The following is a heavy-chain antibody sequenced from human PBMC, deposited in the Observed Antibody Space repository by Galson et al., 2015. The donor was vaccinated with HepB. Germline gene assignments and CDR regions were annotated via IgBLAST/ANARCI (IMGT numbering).Heavy chain of an antibody. J-gene: IGHJ4*02. CDR2: ISDNGITT. CDR3: ANNYCGETNCLPNN. D-gene: IGHD2-21*01. CDR1: GFTFSACA. V-gene: IGHV3-23*01. Sequence: SLRLSCAASGFTFSACAMSWVRQAPGKGLEWVSTISDNGITTYYADSVKGRFTISRDNSKNTVYLQMNSLRAEDTAIYFCANNYCGETNCLPNNWGQGSLVTVPS.